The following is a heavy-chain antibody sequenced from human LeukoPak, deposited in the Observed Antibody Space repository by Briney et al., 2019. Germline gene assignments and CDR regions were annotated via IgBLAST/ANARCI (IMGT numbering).Heavy chain of an antibody. CDR3: ARGSRSSPLEYYYYMDV. V-gene: IGHV4-4*07. D-gene: IGHD3-10*01. CDR1: GGSISSYY. CDR2: IYTSGST. Sequence: SETLSLTCTVSGGSISSYYWSWIRQPAGKGLEWIGRIYTSGSTNYNPSLKSRVTMSVDTSKNQFSLKLSSVTAADTAVYYCARGSRSSPLEYYYYMDVWGKGTTVTVSS. J-gene: IGHJ6*03.